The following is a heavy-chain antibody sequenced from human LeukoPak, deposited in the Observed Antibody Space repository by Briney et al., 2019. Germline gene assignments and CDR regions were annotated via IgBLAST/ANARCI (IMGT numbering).Heavy chain of an antibody. CDR3: ARRGGSYSHSDF. V-gene: IGHV1-18*01. J-gene: IGHJ4*02. CDR2: VSPFNGNT. CDR1: GYTFSSYG. D-gene: IGHD1-26*01. Sequence: ASVKVSCKASGYTFSSYGIIWVRQAPGQGLQWMGWVSPFNGNTDYAPKLQGRVTMTTDTSTTTAYIELRSLTSDDTAVYYCARRGGSYSHSDFWGQGTLVTVSS.